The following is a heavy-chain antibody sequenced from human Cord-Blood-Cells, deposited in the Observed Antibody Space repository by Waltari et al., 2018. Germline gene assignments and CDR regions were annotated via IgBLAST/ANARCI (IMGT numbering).Heavy chain of an antibody. J-gene: IGHJ6*03. CDR3: ARGYCSSTSCYYYYYYMDV. V-gene: IGHV1-69*09. D-gene: IGHD2-2*01. CDR2: IIPILGIA. CDR1: GGTFSSYA. Sequence: QVQLVQSGAEVKKPGSSVRVSCKDSGGTFSSYAISWVRQAPGKGLEWVGRIIPILGIANYAQKCQGRVTITADKSTITAYMELSSLRSEDTAVYYCARGYCSSTSCYYYYYYMDVWGKGTTVTVSS.